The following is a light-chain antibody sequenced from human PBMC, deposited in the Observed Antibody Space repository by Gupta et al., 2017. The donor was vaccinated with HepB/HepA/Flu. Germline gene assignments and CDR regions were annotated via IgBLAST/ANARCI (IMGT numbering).Light chain of an antibody. CDR1: QSILRY. Sequence: DIKMTQSPSSLSASVGDRVTITCRSSQSILRYLNWFQKKPGKAPNLLIYTASSLQSVVPSRFSGGGAGTDFTLNISSLQPEDFATYYCQQTYSVPQTFGHGTKVDVK. V-gene: IGKV1-39*01. J-gene: IGKJ3*01. CDR3: QQTYSVPQT. CDR2: TAS.